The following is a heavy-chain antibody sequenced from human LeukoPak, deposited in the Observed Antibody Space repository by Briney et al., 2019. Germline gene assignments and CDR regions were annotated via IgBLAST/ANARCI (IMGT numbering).Heavy chain of an antibody. D-gene: IGHD1-14*01. CDR2: ISNSGYTI. CDR1: GFTFSSYA. V-gene: IGHV3-48*04. Sequence: GSLRLSCAASGFTFSSYAMSWVRQAPGKGLEWVSYISNSGYTIYYADSVKGRFTISRDNTKNSLYLQMNSLRAEDTAVYYCARGVENHFDYWGQGTLVTVSS. CDR3: ARGVENHFDY. J-gene: IGHJ4*02.